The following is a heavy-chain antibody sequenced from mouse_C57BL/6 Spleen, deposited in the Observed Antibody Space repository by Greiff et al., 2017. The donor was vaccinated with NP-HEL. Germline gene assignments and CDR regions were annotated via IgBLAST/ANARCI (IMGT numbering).Heavy chain of an antibody. CDR3: ARSGYYGSSYEELYFDY. D-gene: IGHD1-1*01. CDR2: INPSSGYT. Sequence: QVQLQQSGAELARPGASVKMSCKASGYTFTSYTMHWVKQRPGQGLEWIGYINPSSGYTTYNQKFKDKATLTADKSSSTAYMQLSSLTSEDSAVYYCARSGYYGSSYEELYFDYWGQGTTLTVSS. J-gene: IGHJ2*01. V-gene: IGHV1-4*01. CDR1: GYTFTSYT.